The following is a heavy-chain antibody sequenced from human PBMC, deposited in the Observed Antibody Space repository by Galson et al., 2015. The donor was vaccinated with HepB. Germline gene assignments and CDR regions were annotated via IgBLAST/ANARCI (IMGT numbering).Heavy chain of an antibody. CDR1: GFTFSTYA. CDR2: IAATDSRR. D-gene: IGHD2-15*01. Sequence: SLRLSCAASGFTFSTYAMSWVRQAPGKGLEWVSSIAATDSRRYYADSVKGRFTISRDNSKNVLYLQMNSLRAEDTGVYHCAKDRADIVVSDYIYCWGKGTTVSVS. J-gene: IGHJ6*03. V-gene: IGHV3-23*01. CDR3: AKDRADIVVSDYIYC.